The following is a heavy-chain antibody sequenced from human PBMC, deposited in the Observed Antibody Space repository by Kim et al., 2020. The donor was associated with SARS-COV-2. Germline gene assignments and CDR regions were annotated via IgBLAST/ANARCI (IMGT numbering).Heavy chain of an antibody. CDR3: AKDVGGDGYSHFDS. Sequence: GGSLRLSCAASGFTVSGNHMAWVRQAPGKGLQWVSMIYSDGRTSYADSVRGRFSLSRDNFKNTVSLQINSLRAEDSAVYYCAKDVGGDGYSHFDSWGQGAQVTVSS. CDR1: GFTVSGNH. V-gene: IGHV3-66*01. J-gene: IGHJ4*02. CDR2: IYSDGRT. D-gene: IGHD4-4*01.